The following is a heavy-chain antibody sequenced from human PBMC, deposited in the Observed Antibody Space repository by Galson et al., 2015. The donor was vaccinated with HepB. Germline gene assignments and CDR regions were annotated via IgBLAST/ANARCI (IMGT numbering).Heavy chain of an antibody. CDR3: ARAAGYSSRSWFDP. V-gene: IGHV3-21*01. CDR2: ISSSSSYI. J-gene: IGHJ5*02. Sequence: SLRLSCAAPGFTFSSYSMNWVRQAPGKGLEWVSSISSSSSYIYYADSVKGRFTISRDNAKNSLYLQMNSLRAEDTAVYYCARAAGYSSRSWFDPWGQGTLVTVSS. CDR1: GFTFSSYS. D-gene: IGHD6-13*01.